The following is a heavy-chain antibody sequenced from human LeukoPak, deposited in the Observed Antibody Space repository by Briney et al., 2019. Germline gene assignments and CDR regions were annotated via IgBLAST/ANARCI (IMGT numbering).Heavy chain of an antibody. CDR3: ARDRGYCRGTTCYAYYFDS. V-gene: IGHV3-9*01. D-gene: IGHD2-2*01. Sequence: PGGSLRLSCAASGFTFDDYAMHWVRHAPGKGLEWVSGIGWNSGSIGYADSVKGRFTISRDNAKNSLYLQMNSLRAEDTAVYYCARDRGYCRGTTCYAYYFDSWGQGTLVTVSS. CDR1: GFTFDDYA. J-gene: IGHJ4*02. CDR2: IGWNSGSI.